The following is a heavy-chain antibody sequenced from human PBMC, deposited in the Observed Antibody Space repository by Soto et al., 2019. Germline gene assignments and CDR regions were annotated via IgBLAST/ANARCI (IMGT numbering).Heavy chain of an antibody. D-gene: IGHD5-18*01. V-gene: IGHV4-34*01. CDR3: ARTHTAMALYHFDY. J-gene: IGHJ4*02. Sequence: PWETLSLTCAVYGGSFSGYYWSWVRQPRVKGLEWIGEINHSGSTNYNPSLKSRVTISVDTSKNQFSLKLSSVNAADTAVYYCARTHTAMALYHFDYWGQGTLVTVSS. CDR2: INHSGST. CDR1: GGSFSGYY.